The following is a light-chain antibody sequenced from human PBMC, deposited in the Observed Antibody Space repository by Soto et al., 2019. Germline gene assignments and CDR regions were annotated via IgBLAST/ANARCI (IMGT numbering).Light chain of an antibody. J-gene: IGKJ1*01. CDR3: QQYGSSPT. CDR1: QSVSSSY. CDR2: GAS. Sequence: EIVLTQSPGTLSLSPGERATLSCRASQSVSSSYFAWYQQKPGQAPSLLIYGASSRATGIPDRFSGSGSGTEFTFTISRLEPEDFAVYYCQQYGSSPTFGQGTKVEIK. V-gene: IGKV3-20*01.